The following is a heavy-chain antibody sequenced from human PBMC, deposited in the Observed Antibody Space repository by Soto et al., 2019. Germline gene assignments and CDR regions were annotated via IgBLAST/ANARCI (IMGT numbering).Heavy chain of an antibody. D-gene: IGHD3-3*01. CDR2: IYYSGST. CDR1: GGSVSSGSYY. V-gene: IGHV4-39*01. Sequence: SETLSLTCTVSGGSVSSGSYYWSWIRQPPGKGLEWIGSIYYSGSTNYNPSLKSRVTISVDTSKNQFSLKLTSVTAADTAVYFCATLPNYSTTIYFDYWGQGTLVTVSS. J-gene: IGHJ4*02. CDR3: ATLPNYSTTIYFDY.